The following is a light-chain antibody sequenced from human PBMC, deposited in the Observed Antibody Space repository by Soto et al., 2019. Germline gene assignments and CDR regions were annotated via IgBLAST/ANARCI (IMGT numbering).Light chain of an antibody. Sequence: QLVLTQSSSASASLGASVKLTCTLSSGHSSYAIAWHQQQPDKGPRYLMKLNSDGSHSKGDGIPDRFSGSSSGAERYLTISSLQSDDEADYYCQTWDSGIQVFGGGTKVTVL. V-gene: IGLV4-69*01. CDR2: LNSDGSH. CDR1: SGHSSYA. J-gene: IGLJ3*02. CDR3: QTWDSGIQV.